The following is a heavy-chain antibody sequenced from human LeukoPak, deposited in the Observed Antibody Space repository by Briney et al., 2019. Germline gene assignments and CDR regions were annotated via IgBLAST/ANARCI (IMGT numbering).Heavy chain of an antibody. V-gene: IGHV4-61*01. CDR3: ARGNCSSTSCYVERGIYGMDV. CDR2: IYYSGST. D-gene: IGHD2-2*01. CDR1: GGSISSSSYY. J-gene: IGHJ6*02. Sequence: SETLSLTCTVSGGSISSSSYYWSWIRQPPGKGLEWIGYIYYSGSTNYNPSLKSRVTISVDTSKNQFSLKLSSVTAADTAVYYCARGNCSSTSCYVERGIYGMDVWGQGTTVTVSS.